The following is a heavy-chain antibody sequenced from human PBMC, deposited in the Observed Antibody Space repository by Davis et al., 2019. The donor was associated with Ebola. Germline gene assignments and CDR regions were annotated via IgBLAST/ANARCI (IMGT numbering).Heavy chain of an antibody. CDR3: ARVSGSYWAGAFDI. CDR2: MNPDSGNT. Sequence: ASVKVSCKASGYSFTSYDINWVRQATGQGLEWMGWMNPDSGNTGYAQKFQGRVTMTRNTSISTAYMELSSLRSEDTAVYYCARVSGSYWAGAFDIWGQGTMVTVSS. J-gene: IGHJ3*02. CDR1: GYSFTSYD. D-gene: IGHD1-26*01. V-gene: IGHV1-8*01.